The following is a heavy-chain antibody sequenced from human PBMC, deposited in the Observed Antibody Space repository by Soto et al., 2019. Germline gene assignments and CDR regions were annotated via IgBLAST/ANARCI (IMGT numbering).Heavy chain of an antibody. CDR2: ISGSGGST. J-gene: IGHJ4*02. CDR3: ATRGYSGYDLFGALSRKDY. D-gene: IGHD5-12*01. V-gene: IGHV3-23*01. Sequence: QSGGSLRLSCAASGFTFSSYAMSWVRQAPGKGLEWVSAISGSGGSTYYADSVKGRFTISRDNSKNTLYLQMNSLRAEDTAVYYCATRGYSGYDLFGALSRKDYWGQGTLVTVSS. CDR1: GFTFSSYA.